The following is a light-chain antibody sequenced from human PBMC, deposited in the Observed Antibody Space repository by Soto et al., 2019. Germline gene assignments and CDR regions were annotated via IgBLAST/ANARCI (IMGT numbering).Light chain of an antibody. V-gene: IGLV2-14*03. CDR3: SSYTSISTLWV. CDR1: SSDVGGYNY. J-gene: IGLJ1*01. CDR2: DVR. Sequence: QSALTQPASVSGSPGQSITMSCTGTSSDVGGYNYVSWYQHHPGKAPKLMIYDVRYRPSGVSGRFSGSESGNTASLTISGRQAEDEADYYCSSYTSISTLWVFGTGTKVTVL.